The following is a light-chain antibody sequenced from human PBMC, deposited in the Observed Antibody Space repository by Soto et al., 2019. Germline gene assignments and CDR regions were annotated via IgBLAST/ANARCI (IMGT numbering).Light chain of an antibody. CDR1: QTISSW. J-gene: IGKJ1*01. CDR2: DAS. CDR3: QQYYSYPRT. V-gene: IGKV1-5*01. Sequence: DIQMTQSPSTLSGSVGDRVTITCRASQTISSWLAWYQQKPGKAPKLLIYDASSLEGGVPSRFSGSGSGTEFTLTISSLQPDDFATYYCQQYYSYPRTFGQGTKVDIK.